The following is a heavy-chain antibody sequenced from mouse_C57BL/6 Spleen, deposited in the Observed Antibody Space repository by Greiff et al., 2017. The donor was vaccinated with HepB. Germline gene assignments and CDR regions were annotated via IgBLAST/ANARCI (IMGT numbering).Heavy chain of an antibody. V-gene: IGHV5-4*01. J-gene: IGHJ1*03. CDR1: GFTFSSYA. D-gene: IGHD2-1*01. CDR2: ISDGGSYT. CDR3: ARGGFYGNYGYFDV. Sequence: EVQLVESGGGLVKPGGSLKLSCAASGFTFSSYAMSWVRQTPEKRLEWVATISDGGSYTYYPDNVKGRFTISRDNAKNNLYLQMSHLKSEDTAMYYCARGGFYGNYGYFDVWGKGTTVTVSS.